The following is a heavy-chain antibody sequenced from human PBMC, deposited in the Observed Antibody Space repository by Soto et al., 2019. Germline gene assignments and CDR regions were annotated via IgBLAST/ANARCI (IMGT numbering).Heavy chain of an antibody. CDR1: GGTFSSYT. Sequence: SVKVSCKASGGTFSSYTNSWVRQAPGQGLEWMGRIIPILGIANYAQKFQGRVTITADKSTSTAYMELSSLRSEDTAVYYCASGLAVRTPYYYYYMDVWGKGTTVTVSS. J-gene: IGHJ6*03. V-gene: IGHV1-69*02. D-gene: IGHD6-19*01. CDR2: IIPILGIA. CDR3: ASGLAVRTPYYYYYMDV.